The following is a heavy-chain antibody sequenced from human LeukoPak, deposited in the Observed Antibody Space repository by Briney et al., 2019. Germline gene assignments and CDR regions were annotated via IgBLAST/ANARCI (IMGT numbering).Heavy chain of an antibody. CDR3: ARGLWGYYDISGAFDI. CDR1: GFTFSSYW. CDR2: IYSGGST. D-gene: IGHD3-9*01. J-gene: IGHJ3*02. V-gene: IGHV3-66*01. Sequence: PGGSLRLSCAASGFTFSSYWMSWVRQAPGKGLEWVSVIYSGGSTYYADSVKGRFTISRDNSKNTLYLQMNSLRAEDTAVYYCARGLWGYYDISGAFDIWGQGTMVTVSS.